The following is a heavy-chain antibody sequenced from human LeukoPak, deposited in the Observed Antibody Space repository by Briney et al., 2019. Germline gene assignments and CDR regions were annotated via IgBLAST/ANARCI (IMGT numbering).Heavy chain of an antibody. CDR3: ARGTTGSLNWFDP. D-gene: IGHD1-7*01. Sequence: PSETLSLTCTVSGGSISSYYWSWIRQPPGKGLEWIGYIYYSGSTNYNPSLKSRVTISVDTSKNQFSLKLSSVTAADTAVYYCARGTTGSLNWFDPWGQGTLVTVSS. CDR1: GGSISSYY. J-gene: IGHJ5*02. V-gene: IGHV4-59*01. CDR2: IYYSGST.